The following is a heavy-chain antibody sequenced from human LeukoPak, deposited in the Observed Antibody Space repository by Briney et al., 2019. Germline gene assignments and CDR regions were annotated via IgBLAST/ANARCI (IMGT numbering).Heavy chain of an antibody. J-gene: IGHJ3*02. Sequence: GGSLSLSCAASGFTFRRYSMNWVRQAPGKGLEWVSSINSDSNYIYYADSVQGRFTISRDNAKNSLYLQMNSLRAEDTAVYYCAVAYYYGSGDAFDIWGQGTKVTVSS. CDR2: INSDSNYI. CDR1: GFTFRRYS. D-gene: IGHD3-10*01. CDR3: AVAYYYGSGDAFDI. V-gene: IGHV3-21*01.